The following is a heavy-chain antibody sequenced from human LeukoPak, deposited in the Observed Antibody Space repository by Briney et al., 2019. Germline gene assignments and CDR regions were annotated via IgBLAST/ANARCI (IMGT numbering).Heavy chain of an antibody. CDR1: GYTFTSSY. Sequence: ASVKVSCKSFGYTFTSSYKHWVRQAPGQGPEWMGVISPSGASTTHAQTFQGRVTLTRDMSTSTDYLELSSLRSEDTAVYYCARDNSVRDEAWWFSPWGQGTLVTVSS. CDR2: ISPSGAST. V-gene: IGHV1-46*01. D-gene: IGHD5-24*01. CDR3: ARDNSVRDEAWWFSP. J-gene: IGHJ5*02.